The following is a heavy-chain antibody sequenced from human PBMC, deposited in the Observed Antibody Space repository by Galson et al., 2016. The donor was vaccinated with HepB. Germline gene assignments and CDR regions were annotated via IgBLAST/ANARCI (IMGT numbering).Heavy chain of an antibody. CDR2: ISSSSSTI. Sequence: SLRLSCAASGFTFSSYRMNWVRQAPGKGLEWLSYISSSSSTIYYADSVKGRFTISRYKAKNTLYLQMNSLREEDTAVYYCARDRKGTTVYNYGMDVWGQVTTVTVSS. CDR1: GFTFSSYR. CDR3: ARDRKGTTVYNYGMDV. V-gene: IGHV3-48*02. D-gene: IGHD4-17*01. J-gene: IGHJ6*02.